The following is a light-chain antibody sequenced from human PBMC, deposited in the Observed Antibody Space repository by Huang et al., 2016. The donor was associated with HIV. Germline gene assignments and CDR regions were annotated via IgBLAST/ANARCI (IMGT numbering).Light chain of an antibody. CDR1: QSIGTN. V-gene: IGKV6-21*02. CDR3: HQSTSLPQT. Sequence: EIVLTQSPDFQSVTPKEKVTITCRASQSIGTNLHWYQQKPYQSPNLLIKYASQSISGVPSRFSGSGSGTNFTLTINSLEAEDAATYYCHQSTSLPQTFGQGTKVEIK. CDR2: YAS. J-gene: IGKJ1*01.